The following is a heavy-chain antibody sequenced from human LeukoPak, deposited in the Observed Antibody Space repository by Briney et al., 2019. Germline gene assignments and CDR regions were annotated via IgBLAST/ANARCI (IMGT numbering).Heavy chain of an antibody. CDR2: MHPDNGNT. CDR3: ASLKRNYDFWSGYYPMPYYYYMDV. CDR1: GYAFTNYD. D-gene: IGHD3-3*01. J-gene: IGHJ6*03. Sequence: ASVKVSCKTSGYAFTNYDINWVRQAPGQGLEWMGWMHPDNGNTGYAQKFQGRVTMTRNTSITTAYMELRSLRSDDTAVYYCASLKRNYDFWSGYYPMPYYYYMDVWGKGTTVTVSS. V-gene: IGHV1-8*01.